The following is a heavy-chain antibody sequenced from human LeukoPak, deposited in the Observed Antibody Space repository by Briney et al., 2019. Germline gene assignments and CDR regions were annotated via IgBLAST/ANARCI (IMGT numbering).Heavy chain of an antibody. D-gene: IGHD3-10*01. CDR3: ARDHRLTTMVRGVITHLSGWFDP. J-gene: IGHJ5*02. CDR1: GYTFTTYG. V-gene: IGHV1-18*01. CDR2: TNPDNGNT. Sequence: ASVKVSCKASGYTFTTYGITWVRQAPGQGLEWMGWTNPDNGNTNYAQKFQGRVSITTDTSTRTAYMELRSLRSDDTAVYYCARDHRLTTMVRGVITHLSGWFDPWGQGTLVTVSS.